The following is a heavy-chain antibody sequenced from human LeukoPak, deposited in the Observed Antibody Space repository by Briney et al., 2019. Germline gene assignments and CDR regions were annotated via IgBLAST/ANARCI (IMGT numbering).Heavy chain of an antibody. CDR1: GGSFSGYY. CDR2: INHSGST. CDR3: ARPNSSSWYRGYFDY. V-gene: IGHV4-34*01. J-gene: IGHJ4*02. D-gene: IGHD6-13*01. Sequence: PSETLSLTCAVYGGSFSGYYWSWIRQPPGKGLEWIGEINHSGSTNYNPSLKSRVTISVDTSKNQFSLKLSSVTAADTAVYYCARPNSSSWYRGYFDYWGQGTLVTVSS.